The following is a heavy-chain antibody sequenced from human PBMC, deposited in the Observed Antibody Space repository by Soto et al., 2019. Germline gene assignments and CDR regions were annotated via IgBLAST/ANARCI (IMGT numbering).Heavy chain of an antibody. V-gene: IGHV1-69*19. CDR2: ISPMFGAA. J-gene: IGHJ4*02. CDR3: AGAVQVHPPAFVY. Sequence: QVQLVQSGAEMKKPGSSVKVSCQSSGGTFNTYAMNWVRQAPGQGPEWMGDISPMFGAANYAPKFQGRVTITADESTGTSYMQLSSLTSEDTDIYLCAGAVQVHPPAFVYWGQGTLVTVSS. CDR1: GGTFNTYA.